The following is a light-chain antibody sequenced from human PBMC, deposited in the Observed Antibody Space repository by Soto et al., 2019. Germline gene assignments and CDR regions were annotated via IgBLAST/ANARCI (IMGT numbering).Light chain of an antibody. CDR1: SSNIGNNY. J-gene: IGLJ3*02. Sequence: QSVLTQPPSVSAAPGQKVTISCSGSSSNIGNNYVSWYQQLPGTAPKLLIYENNKRPSGIPGRFSGSKSGTSATLGITGLQTGDEADYYCGTWDSGLSAWVFGGGTKVTVL. V-gene: IGLV1-51*02. CDR2: ENN. CDR3: GTWDSGLSAWV.